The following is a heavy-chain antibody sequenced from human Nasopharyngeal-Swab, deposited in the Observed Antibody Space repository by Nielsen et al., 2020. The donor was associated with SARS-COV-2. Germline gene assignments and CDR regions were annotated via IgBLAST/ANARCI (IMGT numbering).Heavy chain of an antibody. V-gene: IGHV3-23*01. CDR2: IGGNSEGP. Sequence: GESLKISCAASGFAFKCYAMTWVRQAPGKGLEWVSTIGGNSEGPYYADSVKGRFTISRDNSRTTVYLQMNSLRVEDTALYYCANDFKTGFDYWGQGSLVTVSS. CDR3: ANDFKTGFDY. CDR1: GFAFKCYA. J-gene: IGHJ4*02.